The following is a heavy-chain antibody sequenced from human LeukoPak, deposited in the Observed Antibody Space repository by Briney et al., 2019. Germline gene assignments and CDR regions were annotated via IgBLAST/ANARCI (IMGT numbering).Heavy chain of an antibody. V-gene: IGHV1-2*02. CDR2: INPNSGGT. J-gene: IGHJ6*03. CDR3: ARVRQYYYYYYMDV. CDR1: GYTFTGYY. Sequence: ASVKVSCKASGYTFTGYYMHWVRQAPGQGLEWMGWINPNSGGTNYAQKFQGRVTMTRDTSISTAYMELSRLRSDDTAVYYCARVRQYYYYYYMDVWGKGTTVTISS.